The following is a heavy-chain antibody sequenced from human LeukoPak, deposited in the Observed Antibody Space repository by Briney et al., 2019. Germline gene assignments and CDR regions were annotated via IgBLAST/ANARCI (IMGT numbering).Heavy chain of an antibody. CDR1: GYTFTSYG. D-gene: IGHD2-2*01. V-gene: IGHV1-18*01. J-gene: IGHJ4*02. Sequence: ASVKVSCKASGYTFTSYGISWVRQAPGQGLEWMGWISAYNGNTNYAQKLQGRVTMTTDTSTSTAYMELRSLRSDDTAVYYCARDGDFVVVPAASRPHYWGQGTLVTVSS. CDR2: ISAYNGNT. CDR3: ARDGDFVVVPAASRPHY.